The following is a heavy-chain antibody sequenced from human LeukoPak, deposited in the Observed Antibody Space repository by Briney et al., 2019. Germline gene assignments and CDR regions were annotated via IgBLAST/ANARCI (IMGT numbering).Heavy chain of an antibody. Sequence: ASMKVSCKASGYTFTGYYMHWVRQAPGQGLEWMGWINPNSGGTNYAQKFQGRFTMTRDTSISTAYMELSRLRSDDTAVYYCARGPYDYGDYFPDYWGQGTLVTVSS. CDR1: GYTFTGYY. D-gene: IGHD4-17*01. CDR3: ARGPYDYGDYFPDY. CDR2: INPNSGGT. V-gene: IGHV1-2*02. J-gene: IGHJ4*02.